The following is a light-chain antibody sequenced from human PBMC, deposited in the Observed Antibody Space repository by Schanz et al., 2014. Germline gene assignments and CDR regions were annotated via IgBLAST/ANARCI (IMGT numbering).Light chain of an antibody. Sequence: QSALTQPPSASGSPGQSVAISCTGTSSDVGGYNLVSWYQQHPGEAPKLIIYEVDKRPSGVPDRFSGSKSGNTASLTISGLQAEDEADYYCSSYAGSTTSWVFGGGTKLTVL. CDR3: SSYAGSTTSWV. J-gene: IGLJ3*02. V-gene: IGLV2-8*01. CDR2: EVD. CDR1: SSDVGGYNL.